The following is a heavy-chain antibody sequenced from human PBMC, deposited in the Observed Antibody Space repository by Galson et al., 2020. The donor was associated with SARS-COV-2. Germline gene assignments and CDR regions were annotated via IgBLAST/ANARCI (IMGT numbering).Heavy chain of an antibody. V-gene: IGHV3-30*04. CDR1: GFTFSSYA. Sequence: GGSLRLSCAASGFTFSSYAMHWVRQAPGKGLEWVAVISYDGSNKYYADSVKGRFTISRDNSKNTLYLQMNSLRAEDTAVYYCARDDSILGESFDYWGQGTLVTVSS. D-gene: IGHD3-16*01. CDR3: ARDDSILGESFDY. J-gene: IGHJ4*02. CDR2: ISYDGSNK.